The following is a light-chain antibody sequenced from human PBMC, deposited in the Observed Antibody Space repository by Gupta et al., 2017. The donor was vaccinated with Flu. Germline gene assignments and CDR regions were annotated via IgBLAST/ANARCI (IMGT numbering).Light chain of an antibody. Sequence: SITSFCTGATTDIDNYKYVSWFHQLPGKAPKLMLFDVSLRPSEVSDRFSGSKSANAASLTISGLQAEDEADYYCSSCTSTTPCVFGTGTKVTVL. CDR1: TTDIDNYKY. V-gene: IGLV2-14*03. CDR3: SSCTSTTPCV. J-gene: IGLJ1*01. CDR2: DVS.